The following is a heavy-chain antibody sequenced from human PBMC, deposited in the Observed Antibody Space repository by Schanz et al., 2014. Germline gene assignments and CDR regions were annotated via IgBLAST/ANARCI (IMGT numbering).Heavy chain of an antibody. V-gene: IGHV3-23*04. D-gene: IGHD6-13*01. CDR3: ARGLIAAAGGAFDY. J-gene: IGHJ4*02. CDR2: INTGVNT. Sequence: EVQLVESGGGWVQPGGSLRLSCAASGFTFGDYAMTWVRQAPGKGLEWVSAINTGVNTYYADSVRGRFTMSRDNSKNTLYLQMNSLRAGDAAVYYCARGLIAAAGGAFDYWGQGTLVAVSA. CDR1: GFTFGDYA.